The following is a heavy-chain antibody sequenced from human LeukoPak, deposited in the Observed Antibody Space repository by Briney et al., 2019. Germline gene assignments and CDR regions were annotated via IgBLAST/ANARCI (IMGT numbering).Heavy chain of an antibody. J-gene: IGHJ3*02. V-gene: IGHV3-23*01. D-gene: IGHD3-3*01. CDR1: GFTFSSYA. CDR3: AKVNYDFWSGSPDAFDI. Sequence: GGSLRLSCAASGFTFSSYAMSWVRQAPGKGLEWVSAISGSGGSTYYADSVKGRFTISRDNSKNTLYLQMNSLRAEDTAVYYCAKVNYDFWSGSPDAFDIWGQGTMVTVSS. CDR2: ISGSGGST.